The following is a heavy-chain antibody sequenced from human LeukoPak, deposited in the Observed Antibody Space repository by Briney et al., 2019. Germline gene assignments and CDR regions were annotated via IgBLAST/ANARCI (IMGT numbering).Heavy chain of an antibody. CDR1: GGSFSGYY. Sequence: PSETLSLTCAVYGGSFSGYYWSWIRQPPGKGLEWIGEINHSGSTYYNPSLKSRVTISVDTSKNQFSLKLSSVTAADTAMYYCARWTRYCSSTSCLLVGATNYYFDYWGQGTLVTVSS. V-gene: IGHV4-34*09. D-gene: IGHD2-2*01. CDR3: ARWTRYCSSTSCLLVGATNYYFDY. J-gene: IGHJ4*02. CDR2: INHSGST.